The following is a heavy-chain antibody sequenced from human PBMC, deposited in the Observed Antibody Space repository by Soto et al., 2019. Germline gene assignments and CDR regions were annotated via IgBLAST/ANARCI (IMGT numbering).Heavy chain of an antibody. Sequence: WIGWVRQMPGKGLEWMGIIYPGDSDTRYSPSFQGQVTISADKSISTAYLQWSSLKASDTAMYYCARHQEVAGLDYWGQGTLVTVSS. V-gene: IGHV5-51*01. CDR1: W. J-gene: IGHJ4*02. D-gene: IGHD6-19*01. CDR2: IYPGDSDT. CDR3: ARHQEVAGLDY.